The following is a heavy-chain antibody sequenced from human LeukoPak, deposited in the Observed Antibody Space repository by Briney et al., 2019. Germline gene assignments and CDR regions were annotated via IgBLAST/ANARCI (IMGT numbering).Heavy chain of an antibody. CDR1: GGSFSGYY. J-gene: IGHJ4*02. CDR3: ASSSIAARLFDY. CDR2: INHSGST. Sequence: KPSEILSLTCAVYGGSFSGYYWSWIRQPPGKGLEWIGEINHSGSTNYNPSLKSRVTISVDTSKNQFSLKLSSVTAADTAVYYCASSSIAARLFDYWGQGTLVTVSA. D-gene: IGHD6-6*01. V-gene: IGHV4-34*01.